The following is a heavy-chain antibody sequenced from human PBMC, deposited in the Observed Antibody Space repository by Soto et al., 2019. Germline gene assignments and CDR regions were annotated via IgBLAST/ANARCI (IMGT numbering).Heavy chain of an antibody. J-gene: IGHJ6*03. CDR2: ISSSSSTI. V-gene: IGHV3-48*01. D-gene: IGHD5-18*01. CDR1: GFTFSSYS. Sequence: GGSLRLSCAASGFTFSSYSMNWVRQAPGKGLEWVSYISSSSSTIYYADSVKGRFTISRDNAKNSLYLQMNSLRAEDTAVYYCARGDSHPSTYYYYYMDVWGKGTTVTVSS. CDR3: ARGDSHPSTYYYYYMDV.